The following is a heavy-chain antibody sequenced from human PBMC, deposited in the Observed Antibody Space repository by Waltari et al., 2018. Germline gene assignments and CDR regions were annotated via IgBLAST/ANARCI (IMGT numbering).Heavy chain of an antibody. V-gene: IGHV3-7*03. Sequence: EVQLVDSGGGLVQPGGSLRLSCAASVFTFSSNWMSWVRQAPGRRLEWLDNIKPDVSQQYSVDSVRGRFSIARDNAKNSLYMQLNSLRAEDTDIYYCARDFNWGWDFWGQGTLVTVSS. CDR2: IKPDVSQQ. CDR1: VFTFSSNW. D-gene: IGHD7-27*01. J-gene: IGHJ4*02. CDR3: ARDFNWGWDF.